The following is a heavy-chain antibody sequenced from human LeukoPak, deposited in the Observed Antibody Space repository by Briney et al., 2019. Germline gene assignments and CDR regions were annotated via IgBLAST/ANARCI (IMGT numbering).Heavy chain of an antibody. D-gene: IGHD1-26*01. CDR3: ARHQGSGSLYYFDY. CDR2: IYYSGST. J-gene: IGHJ4*02. V-gene: IGHV4-59*01. Sequence: SETLSLTCTVSGVSISTYYGNWIRQAPGKGLEWIGYIYYSGSTNYNPSLKSRVTISVDTSKNQFSLKLSSVTAADTAVYYCARHQGSGSLYYFDYWGQGTLVTVSS. CDR1: GVSISTYY.